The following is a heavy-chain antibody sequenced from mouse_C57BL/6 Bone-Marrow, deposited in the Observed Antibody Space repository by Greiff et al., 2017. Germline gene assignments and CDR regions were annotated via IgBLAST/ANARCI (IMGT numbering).Heavy chain of an antibody. J-gene: IGHJ2*01. CDR1: GFTFSDAW. D-gene: IGHD3-3*01. Sequence: EVKVEESGGGLVQPGESMKLSCAASGFTFSDAWMDWVRQSPEKGLEWVAEIRNKANNHATYYAESVKGRFTISRDDSKSSVYLQMNSLRAEDTGIYYCTRNRGPYFDYWGQGTTLTVSS. CDR2: IRNKANNHAT. CDR3: TRNRGPYFDY. V-gene: IGHV6-6*01.